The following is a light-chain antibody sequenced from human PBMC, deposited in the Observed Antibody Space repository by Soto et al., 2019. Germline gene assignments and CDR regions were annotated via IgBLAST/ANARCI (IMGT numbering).Light chain of an antibody. J-gene: IGKJ4*01. CDR3: QQYGNSPLT. CDR1: QSVRSDY. CDR2: GVS. Sequence: EIVLTQSPDTLSLSPGQRATLSCRASQSVRSDYFAWYQQKPGQAPRVIIFGVSTRATGVPDRFSGSGSGTDFTLTTSRLEPEDFALYYCQQYGNSPLTFGVGTKVEIK. V-gene: IGKV3-20*01.